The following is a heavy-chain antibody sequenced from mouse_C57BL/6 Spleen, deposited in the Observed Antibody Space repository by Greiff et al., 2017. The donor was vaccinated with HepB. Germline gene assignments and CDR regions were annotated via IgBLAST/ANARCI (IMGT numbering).Heavy chain of an antibody. J-gene: IGHJ4*01. D-gene: IGHD2-1*01. CDR1: GYSFTGYY. V-gene: IGHV1-42*01. Sequence: EVQLQQSGPELVKPGASVKISCKASGYSFTGYYMNWVKQSPEKSLEWIGEINHSTGGTTYNQKFKAKATLTVDKSSSTAYMQLKSLTSEDSAVYYCARYYGNYGYYAMDYWGQGTSVTVSS. CDR2: INHSTGGT. CDR3: ARYYGNYGYYAMDY.